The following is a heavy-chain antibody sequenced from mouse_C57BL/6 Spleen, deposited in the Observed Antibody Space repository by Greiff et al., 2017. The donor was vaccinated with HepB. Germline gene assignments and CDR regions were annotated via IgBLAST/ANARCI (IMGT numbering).Heavy chain of an antibody. Sequence: QVTLKVSGPGILQSSQTLSLTCSFSGLSLSTSGMGVSWIRQPSGKGLEWLAHIYWDDDKRYNPSLKSRLTISKDTSRNQVFLKITSVDTADTATYYCARRYPGWLLQDYAMDYWGQGTSVTVSS. D-gene: IGHD2-3*01. J-gene: IGHJ4*01. CDR1: GLSLSTSGMG. CDR2: IYWDDDK. V-gene: IGHV8-12*01. CDR3: ARRYPGWLLQDYAMDY.